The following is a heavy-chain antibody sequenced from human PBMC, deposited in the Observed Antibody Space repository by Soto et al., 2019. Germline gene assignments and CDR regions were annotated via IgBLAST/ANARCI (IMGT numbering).Heavy chain of an antibody. J-gene: IGHJ6*04. CDR3: ARQAAAVKYYYAMDV. CDR1: GCSFTTYW. Sequence: GESLKICCKGSGCSFTTYWIGWVRQMPGKGLEGMVIIYPGDSDTRYSPSFQGQVTISADKSINTTYLQWSRLKASDTAIYYCARQAAAVKYYYAMDVWGKGTTVTFS. V-gene: IGHV5-51*01. CDR2: IYPGDSDT. D-gene: IGHD6-25*01.